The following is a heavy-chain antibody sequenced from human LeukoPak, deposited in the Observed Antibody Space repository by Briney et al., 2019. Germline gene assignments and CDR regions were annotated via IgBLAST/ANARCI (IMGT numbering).Heavy chain of an antibody. CDR1: GFTFSSYG. CDR3: ARAPSYDSSGYYYATGYYFDY. J-gene: IGHJ4*02. Sequence: GGSLRLSCAASGFTFSSYGMHWVRQAPGKGLEWVAFIRYDESNKFYADSVKGRFTISRDNSKNTLYLQMNSLRAEDTAVYYCARAPSYDSSGYYYATGYYFDYWGQGTLVTVSS. D-gene: IGHD3-22*01. V-gene: IGHV3-30*02. CDR2: IRYDESNK.